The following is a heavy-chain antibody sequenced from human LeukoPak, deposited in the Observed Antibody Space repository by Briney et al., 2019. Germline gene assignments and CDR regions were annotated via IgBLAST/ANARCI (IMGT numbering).Heavy chain of an antibody. CDR3: ARIFWGMGYYFDY. CDR2: IKQDGSEK. J-gene: IGHJ4*02. Sequence: GGSLRLSCAASGFTVSSNYMSWVRQAPGKGLEWVANIKQDGSEKYYVDSVKGRFTISRDNAKNSLYLQMNSLRAEDTAVYYCARIFWGMGYYFDYWGQGTLVTVSS. V-gene: IGHV3-7*04. D-gene: IGHD2-21*01. CDR1: GFTVSSNY.